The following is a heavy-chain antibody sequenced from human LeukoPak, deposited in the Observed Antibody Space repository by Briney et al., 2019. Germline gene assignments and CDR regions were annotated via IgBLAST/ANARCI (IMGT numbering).Heavy chain of an antibody. Sequence: SVKVSCKASGGTFSSYAISWVRQAPGQGLEWMGGIIPIFGTANYAQKFQGRVTITADESTSTAYMELSSLRSEDTAVYYCARDASTIFGVVISPDDAFDIWGQGTMVTVSS. V-gene: IGHV1-69*13. CDR2: IIPIFGTA. CDR1: GGTFSSYA. CDR3: ARDASTIFGVVISPDDAFDI. J-gene: IGHJ3*02. D-gene: IGHD3-3*01.